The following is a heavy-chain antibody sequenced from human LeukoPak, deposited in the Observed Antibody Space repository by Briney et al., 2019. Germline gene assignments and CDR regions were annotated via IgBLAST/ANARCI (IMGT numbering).Heavy chain of an antibody. Sequence: RSSETLSLTCTVSGGSISSYYWSWIRQPAGKGLEWIGRIYISGSTNYNPSLKSRVTMSVDTSKNQFSLKLSSVPAAGPSVYYCARDRGTWNDDGFDYWGQGTLVTVSS. CDR1: GGSISSYY. CDR3: ARDRGTWNDDGFDY. D-gene: IGHD1-1*01. J-gene: IGHJ4*02. CDR2: IYISGST. V-gene: IGHV4-4*07.